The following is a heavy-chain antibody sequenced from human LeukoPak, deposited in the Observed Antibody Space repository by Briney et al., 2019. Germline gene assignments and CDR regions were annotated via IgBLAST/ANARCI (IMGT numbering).Heavy chain of an antibody. CDR2: IVDSGNT. CDR1: GFTFSSYG. Sequence: GGTLRLSCAASGFTFSSYGMSWFRQAPGKGLEWVSAIVDSGNTYHADSVKGRFTISRDSSKNTLFLQMNRLRPEDAAVYYCAKAPVTTCRGAYCYPFDYWGQGTLVTVSS. V-gene: IGHV3-23*01. J-gene: IGHJ4*02. CDR3: AKAPVTTCRGAYCYPFDY. D-gene: IGHD2-21*01.